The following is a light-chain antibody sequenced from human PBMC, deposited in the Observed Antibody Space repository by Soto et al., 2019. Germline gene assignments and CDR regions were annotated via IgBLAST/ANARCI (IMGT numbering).Light chain of an antibody. CDR3: QQYESTPPT. CDR1: QSVLYSSNNKNY. CDR2: WAS. J-gene: IGKJ2*01. Sequence: DIVMTQSPDSLAVSLDERATIKCKSSQSVLYSSNNKNYLAWYQQRPGQPPKLLIYWASTRESGVPDRFSGSGSGTDFTLTITSLQAEDVAVYYCQQYESTPPTFGQGTKLEIK. V-gene: IGKV4-1*01.